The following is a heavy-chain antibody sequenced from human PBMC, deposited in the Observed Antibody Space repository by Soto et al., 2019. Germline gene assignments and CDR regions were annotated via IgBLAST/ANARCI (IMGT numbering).Heavy chain of an antibody. CDR2: IIPIFDTA. J-gene: IGHJ6*02. D-gene: IGHD6-13*01. Sequence: SVKVSCKASGGAFSSYAISWVRQAPGQGLESMGGIIPIFDTANYAQKFQGRVTITADESTSTAYMELSSLRSEDTAVYYCARVGVGYRSPLIYGMDVWGQGTTVKVSS. V-gene: IGHV1-69*13. CDR3: ARVGVGYRSPLIYGMDV. CDR1: GGAFSSYA.